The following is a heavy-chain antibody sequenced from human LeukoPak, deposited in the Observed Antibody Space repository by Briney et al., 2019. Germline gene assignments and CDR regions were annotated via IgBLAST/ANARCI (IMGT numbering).Heavy chain of an antibody. CDR3: AKGDDIGKHPTRAYYFDT. J-gene: IGHJ4*02. Sequence: GGSLTLSCAASGFTFSRHAMSWVRQAPGKGLEWVSTTGLNSVNTLCAESVQGRFSISRDNSKNTLDLQMDNLRVDDTAVYYCAKGDDIGKHPTRAYYFDTWGQGTLVGVSS. CDR1: GFTFSRHA. V-gene: IGHV3-23*01. CDR2: TGLNSVNT. D-gene: IGHD5-24*01.